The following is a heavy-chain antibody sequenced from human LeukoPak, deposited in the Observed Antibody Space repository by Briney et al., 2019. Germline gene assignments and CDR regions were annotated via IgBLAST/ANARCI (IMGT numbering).Heavy chain of an antibody. CDR2: ISSSSAL. V-gene: IGHV3-48*04. CDR1: GFSFSTYG. CDR3: ARDWSAHYFDY. J-gene: IGHJ4*02. Sequence: GGSLRLSCTASGFSFSTYGFNWVRQAPGKGLEWVSYISSSSALYYTDSVKGRFTISRDNAKSSLYLQMNSLRAEDTAVYYCARDWSAHYFDYWGQGILVTISS.